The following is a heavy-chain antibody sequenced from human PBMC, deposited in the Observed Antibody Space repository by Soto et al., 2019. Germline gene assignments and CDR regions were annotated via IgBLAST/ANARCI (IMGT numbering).Heavy chain of an antibody. CDR3: AGGIAARPLGY. D-gene: IGHD6-6*01. V-gene: IGHV4-30-2*01. CDR2: IYHSGST. J-gene: IGHJ1*01. CDR1: GGSISSGGFS. Sequence: QLQLQESGSGLVRPSQTLSLTCAVSGGSISSGGFSWSWIRQPPGKGLESIGYIYHSGSTYYNPSLKSRVPISVDGSKNPFSLKLSSVTAADTAVYSCAGGIAARPLGYWGQGTLVTVSS.